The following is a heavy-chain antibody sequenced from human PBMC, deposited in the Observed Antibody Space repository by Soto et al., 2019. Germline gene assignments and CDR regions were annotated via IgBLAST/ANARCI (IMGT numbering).Heavy chain of an antibody. J-gene: IGHJ4*02. CDR3: ARDLRMVYAIDFDY. D-gene: IGHD2-8*01. V-gene: IGHV3-48*02. CDR1: GFTFSRYS. Sequence: EVQLVESGGGLVQPGGSLRLSCAASGFTFSRYSMNWVRQAPGKGLEWVSYISSSGSTIYYADSVKGRFTISRDNAKNSLYLQMNSLRDEDTAVYYCARDLRMVYAIDFDYWGQGTLVTVSS. CDR2: ISSSGSTI.